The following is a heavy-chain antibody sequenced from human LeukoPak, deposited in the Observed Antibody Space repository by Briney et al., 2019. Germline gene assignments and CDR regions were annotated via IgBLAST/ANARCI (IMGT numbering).Heavy chain of an antibody. Sequence: GGSLRLSCAASGFTFSDYWMSWVRQAPGKGLEWVANIKQDGSAKYYVDSVKGRFTISRDNAKNLLYLQMNSLRAEDTAVYYCANGSPGTTNYYYYGMDVWGQGTTVTVSS. D-gene: IGHD1-1*01. J-gene: IGHJ6*02. CDR3: ANGSPGTTNYYYYGMDV. V-gene: IGHV3-7*03. CDR1: GFTFSDYW. CDR2: IKQDGSAK.